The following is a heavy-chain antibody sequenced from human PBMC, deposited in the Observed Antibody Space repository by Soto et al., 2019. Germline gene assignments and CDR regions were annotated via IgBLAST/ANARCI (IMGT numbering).Heavy chain of an antibody. D-gene: IGHD2-8*02. V-gene: IGHV3-74*01. CDR2: ISPDGSDV. CDR1: GFPFTNYW. Sequence: HPGGPLRLSCAASGFPFTNYWMNWLRQTPGKGLMWVSRISPDGSDVGYADSVEGRFTVSRDNAKNTQYLQMHGLRAEDTAMYYCACWGHIVPVAPSDFDRWGQGTLVTVSS. CDR3: ACWGHIVPVAPSDFDR. J-gene: IGHJ4*02.